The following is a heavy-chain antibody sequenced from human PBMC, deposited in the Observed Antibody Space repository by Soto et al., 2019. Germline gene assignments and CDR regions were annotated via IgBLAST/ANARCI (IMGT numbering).Heavy chain of an antibody. CDR2: IYYSGST. CDR1: GGSISNYY. D-gene: IGHD6-13*01. CDR3: ARGTPPYSTLAFDY. Sequence: SETLSLTCTVSGGSISNYYWSWIRQPPGKGLEWIGYIYYSGSTNYNPSLKSRVTISVDTSKNQFSLKLSSVTAADTAVYYCARGTPPYSTLAFDYWGQGTLVTVSS. V-gene: IGHV4-59*01. J-gene: IGHJ4*02.